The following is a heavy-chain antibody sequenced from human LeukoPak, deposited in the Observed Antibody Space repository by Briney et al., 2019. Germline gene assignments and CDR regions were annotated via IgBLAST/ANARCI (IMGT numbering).Heavy chain of an antibody. D-gene: IGHD6-13*01. Sequence: SSETLSLTCAVSGGSISSYYWTWIRQPPGKGLEWIGFIYYTGNTNSNPSLKSRVIISLETSKNQFSLKLNSVTAADTAVYYCAGAPPLLYSSSSLGAFDIWGQGTMVTVSS. CDR2: IYYTGNT. J-gene: IGHJ3*02. V-gene: IGHV4-59*01. CDR1: GGSISSYY. CDR3: AGAPPLLYSSSSLGAFDI.